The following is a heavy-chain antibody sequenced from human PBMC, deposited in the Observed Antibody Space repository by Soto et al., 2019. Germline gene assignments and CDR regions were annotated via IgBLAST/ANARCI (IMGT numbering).Heavy chain of an antibody. D-gene: IGHD3-10*01. J-gene: IGHJ6*02. CDR3: AREIGWFGEKDYYYYYGMDV. CDR2: INSDGSST. CDR1: GFTFSSYW. V-gene: IGHV3-74*01. Sequence: GGSLRLSCAASGFTFSSYWMHWVRQAPGKGLVWVSRINSDGSSTSYADSVKGRFTISRDNAKNTLYLQMNSLRAEDTAVYYCAREIGWFGEKDYYYYYGMDVWGQGTTVTVSS.